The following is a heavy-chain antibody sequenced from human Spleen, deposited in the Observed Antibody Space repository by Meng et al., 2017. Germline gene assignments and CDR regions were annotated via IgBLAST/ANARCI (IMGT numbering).Heavy chain of an antibody. CDR2: ISYDGSNK. J-gene: IGHJ5*02. V-gene: IGHV3-30*01. Sequence: GESLKISCAASGFTFSTYNMYWVRQAPGKGLEWVAVISYDGSNKYYADSVKGRFTISRDNSKNTLYLQMNSLGAEDTAVYYCARDGRYCSSSSCPAGFDLWGQGTLVTVSS. D-gene: IGHD2-2*01. CDR3: ARDGRYCSSSSCPAGFDL. CDR1: GFTFSTYN.